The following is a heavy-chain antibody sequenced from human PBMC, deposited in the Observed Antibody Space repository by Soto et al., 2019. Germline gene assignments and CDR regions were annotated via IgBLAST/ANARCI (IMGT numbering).Heavy chain of an antibody. J-gene: IGHJ5*02. Sequence: PGGSLRLSCAASGFTFSSYSMNWVRQAPGKGLEWVSSISSSSSYIYYADSVKGRFTISRDNAKNSLYLQMNSLRAEDTAVYYCASEVSEPDNWFDPWGQGTLVTVSS. V-gene: IGHV3-21*01. CDR1: GFTFSSYS. CDR2: ISSSSSYI. D-gene: IGHD2-2*01. CDR3: ASEVSEPDNWFDP.